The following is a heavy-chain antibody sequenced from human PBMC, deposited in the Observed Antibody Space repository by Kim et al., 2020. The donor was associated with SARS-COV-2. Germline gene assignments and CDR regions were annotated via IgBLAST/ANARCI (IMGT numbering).Heavy chain of an antibody. J-gene: IGHJ4*02. Sequence: SETLSLTCTVSGGTISSSSYYWGWIRQAPGKGLEWIGSIHYSGSTYYNVSLKSGVTISIDTSKNQFSLKLRSVTAADTAVYFCVRHCRTTSCYTGDQWGQGTLVTVSS. CDR3: VRHCRTTSCYTGDQ. CDR1: GGTISSSSYY. CDR2: IHYSGST. V-gene: IGHV4-39*01. D-gene: IGHD2-2*02.